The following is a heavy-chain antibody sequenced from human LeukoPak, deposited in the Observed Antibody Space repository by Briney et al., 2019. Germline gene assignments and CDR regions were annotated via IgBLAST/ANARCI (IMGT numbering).Heavy chain of an antibody. V-gene: IGHV3-23*01. J-gene: IGHJ4*02. CDR2: ISGSGGST. D-gene: IGHD3-3*01. CDR1: GFTFSSYA. Sequence: GSLRLSCAASGFTFSSYAMSWVRQAPGKGLEWVSAISGSGGSTYYADSVKGRFTISRDNSKNTLYLQMNSLRAEDTAVYYCAKGGGDYDFWSGYYPIDYWGQGTLVTVSS. CDR3: AKGGGDYDFWSGYYPIDY.